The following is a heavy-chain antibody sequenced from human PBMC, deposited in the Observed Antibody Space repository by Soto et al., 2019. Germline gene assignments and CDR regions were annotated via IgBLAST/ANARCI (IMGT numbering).Heavy chain of an antibody. CDR2: ISAGGGGT. D-gene: IGHD3-16*01. J-gene: IGHJ4*01. V-gene: IGHV3-23*01. Sequence: GGSLRLSCAGSGFTLTRSAVSWVRQAPGKGLEWVSGISAGGGGTYYADSVKGRFTISRDVAKNTVYLQMNGLRVEDTAVYYCAKDVGXXXETFDYWGHGTLVTVSS. CDR3: AKDVGXXXETFDY. CDR1: GFTLTRSA.